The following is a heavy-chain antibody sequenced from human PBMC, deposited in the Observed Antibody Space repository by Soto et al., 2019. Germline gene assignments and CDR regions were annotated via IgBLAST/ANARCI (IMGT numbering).Heavy chain of an antibody. V-gene: IGHV1-18*01. CDR1: GYTFTSYG. CDR3: ASYSSGWYYYYYSGMDV. CDR2: ISAYNGNT. D-gene: IGHD6-19*01. J-gene: IGHJ6*02. Sequence: ASVKVSCKASGYTFTSYGISWVRQAPGQGLEWMGWISAYNGNTNYAQKLQGRVTMTTDTSTSTAYMELRSLRSDDTAVYYCASYSSGWYYYYYSGMDVWGQGTTVTSP.